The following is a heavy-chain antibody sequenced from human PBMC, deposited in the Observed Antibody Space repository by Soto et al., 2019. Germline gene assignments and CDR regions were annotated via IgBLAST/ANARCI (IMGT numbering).Heavy chain of an antibody. CDR2: IIPIFGTA. J-gene: IGHJ4*02. CDR3: ARGELSGWPFDY. D-gene: IGHD6-19*01. CDR1: GGTFRSYA. Sequence: SVKVSCKASGGTFRSYAISWVRQAPGQGLEWMGGIIPIFGTANYAQKFQGRVTITADESTSTAYMELSSLRSEDTAVYYCARGELSGWPFDYWGQGTLVNVSS. V-gene: IGHV1-69*13.